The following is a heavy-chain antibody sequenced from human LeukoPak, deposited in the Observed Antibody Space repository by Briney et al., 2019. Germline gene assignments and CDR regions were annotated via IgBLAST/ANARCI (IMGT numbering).Heavy chain of an antibody. D-gene: IGHD4-17*01. CDR1: GFTFSSYG. CDR2: ISYDGSNK. V-gene: IGHV3-30*18. Sequence: GRSLRLSCAASGFTFSSYGMHWVSQAPGKGLEWVAVISYDGSNKYYADSVKGRFTISRDNSKNTLYLQMNSLRAEDTAVYYCAKRDDYGDYYFDYWGQGTLVTVSS. CDR3: AKRDDYGDYYFDY. J-gene: IGHJ4*02.